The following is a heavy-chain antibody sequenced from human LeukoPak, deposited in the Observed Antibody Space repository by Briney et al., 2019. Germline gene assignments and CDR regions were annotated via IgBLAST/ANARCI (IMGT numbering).Heavy chain of an antibody. D-gene: IGHD1-1*01. CDR3: ARGTGTTMGIDY. CDR1: GGSFSGYY. V-gene: IGHV4-34*01. J-gene: IGHJ4*02. CDR2: INHSGST. Sequence: SETLSLTCAVYGGSFSGYYWSWIRQPPGKGLEWIGEINHSGSTNYNPSLKSRVTISVDTSKNQFSLKLSSVTAADTAVYYCARGTGTTMGIDYCGQGTLVTVSS.